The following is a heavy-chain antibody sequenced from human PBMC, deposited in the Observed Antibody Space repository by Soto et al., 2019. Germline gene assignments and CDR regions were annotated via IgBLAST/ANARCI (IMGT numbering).Heavy chain of an antibody. D-gene: IGHD3-22*01. J-gene: IGHJ1*01. CDR3: ARAYYDSSGYYPATYFQH. CDR2: INPSGGST. CDR1: GYTFTSYY. V-gene: IGHV1-46*01. Sequence: ASVKVSCKASGYTFTSYYMHWVRQAPGQGLEWMGIINPSGGSTSYAQKFQGRVTMTRDTSTSTVYMELSSLRSEDTAVYYCARAYYDSSGYYPATYFQHWGQGTLVTVSS.